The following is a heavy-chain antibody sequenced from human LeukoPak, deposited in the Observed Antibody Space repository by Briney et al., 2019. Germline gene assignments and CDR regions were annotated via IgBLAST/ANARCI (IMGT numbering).Heavy chain of an antibody. V-gene: IGHV3-21*06. D-gene: IGHD2-15*01. CDR1: GFAFTSFS. J-gene: IGHJ4*02. CDR3: ARGPLGRGVVLFY. CDR2: ISSTGSYI. Sequence: GRSLRLSCAASGFAFTSFSMNWVRQAPGKTLEWLASISSTGSYIDYADSLKARFTISRDTATNSLYLQIDSLRAEDSAVYYCARGPLGRGVVLFYWGQGTLVTVPA.